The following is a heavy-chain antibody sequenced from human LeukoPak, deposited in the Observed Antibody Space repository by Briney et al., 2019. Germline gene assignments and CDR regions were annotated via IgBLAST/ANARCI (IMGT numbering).Heavy chain of an antibody. J-gene: IGHJ4*02. Sequence: GALRLSWAASGFPFSSCAMSWVGRAPGKGLEWVSGISGSGASSYYADSVKGRFTISRDNSKNTLYLQMNNLRAEDTAVYYCATLTATAGAWGQGTLVTVSS. D-gene: IGHD3-10*01. V-gene: IGHV3-23*01. CDR1: GFPFSSCA. CDR2: ISGSGASS. CDR3: ATLTATAGA.